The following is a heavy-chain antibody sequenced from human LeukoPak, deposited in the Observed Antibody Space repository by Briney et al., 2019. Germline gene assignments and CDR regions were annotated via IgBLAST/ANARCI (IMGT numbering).Heavy chain of an antibody. J-gene: IGHJ5*02. CDR3: ARRNKYDFWSGYHSRGFDP. D-gene: IGHD3-3*01. CDR1: GGSISSYY. V-gene: IGHV4-59*12. CDR2: IYYSGST. Sequence: SETLSLTCTVSGGSISSYYWSWIRQPPGKGLEWIGYIYYSGSTNYNPSLKSRVTISVDTSKNQFSLKLSSVTAADTAVYYCARRNKYDFWSGYHSRGFDPWGQGTLVTVSS.